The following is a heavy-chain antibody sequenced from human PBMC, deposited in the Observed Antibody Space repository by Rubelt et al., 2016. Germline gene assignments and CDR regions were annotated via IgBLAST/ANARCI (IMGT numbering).Heavy chain of an antibody. CDR1: GFTFSSYA. Sequence: GGSLRLSCAASGFTFSSYAMSWVRQAPGKGLEWVSAISGSGGSTYYADSVKGRFTISRDNSKNTLYLQMNSLRAEDTAVYYCAKGQYSSSWYEWIDYYYYGMDAWGQGTTVTVSA. V-gene: IGHV3-23*01. CDR3: AKGQYSSSWYEWIDYYYYGMDA. D-gene: IGHD6-13*01. J-gene: IGHJ6*01. CDR2: ISGSGGST.